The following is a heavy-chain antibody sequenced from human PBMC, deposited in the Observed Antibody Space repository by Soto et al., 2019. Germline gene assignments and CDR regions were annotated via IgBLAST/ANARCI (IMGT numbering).Heavy chain of an antibody. V-gene: IGHV4-31*01. Sequence: QVQLQESGPGLVKPSQTLSLTCTVSGGSISSGGYYWSWIRQHPGKGLEWIGYIYYSGSTYYNPSLKRQVTVSADTSKNQFSMKLSPVTAADTAVYYCARGSTVTTTVDYWGQGTMVIVSS. CDR2: IYYSGST. CDR3: ARGSTVTTTVDY. J-gene: IGHJ4*02. D-gene: IGHD4-17*01. CDR1: GGSISSGGYY.